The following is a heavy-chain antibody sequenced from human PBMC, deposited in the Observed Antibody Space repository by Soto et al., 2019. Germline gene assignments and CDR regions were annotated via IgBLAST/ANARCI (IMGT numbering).Heavy chain of an antibody. J-gene: IGHJ4*02. Sequence: PGGSLRLSCAASGFTFSSYAMDWVRQAPGKGLKWVAVISYDGSNKYYADSVKGRFTISRDNSKNTLYLQMNSLRAEDTAVYYCARDSSLFSLDYWGQGTLVTVSS. D-gene: IGHD3-9*01. V-gene: IGHV3-30-3*01. CDR2: ISYDGSNK. CDR3: ARDSSLFSLDY. CDR1: GFTFSSYA.